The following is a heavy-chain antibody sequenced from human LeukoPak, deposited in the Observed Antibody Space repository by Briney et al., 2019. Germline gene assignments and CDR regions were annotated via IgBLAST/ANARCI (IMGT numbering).Heavy chain of an antibody. Sequence: PSETLSLTCTVSGGSISSYYWSWIRQPPGKGLEWIGYIYYSGSTNYNPSLKSRVTMSVDTSKNQFSLKLSSVTAADTAVYYCARVGVDYSGNIIKYFFDYWGQGTLVTVSS. CDR3: ARVGVDYSGNIIKYFFDY. CDR2: IYYSGST. CDR1: GGSISSYY. J-gene: IGHJ4*02. V-gene: IGHV4-59*12. D-gene: IGHD4-23*01.